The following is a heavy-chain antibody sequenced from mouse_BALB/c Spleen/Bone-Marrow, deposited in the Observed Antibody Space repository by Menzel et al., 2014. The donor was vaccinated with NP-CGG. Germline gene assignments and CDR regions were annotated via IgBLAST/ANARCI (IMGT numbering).Heavy chain of an antibody. V-gene: IGHV3-1*02. CDR3: ASSTTVVADGYFDV. CDR1: GYSITSGYS. CDR2: IHYSGST. J-gene: IGHJ1*01. D-gene: IGHD1-1*01. Sequence: EVKLMESGPDLVKPSQSLSLTCTVTGYSITSGYSWHWIRQFPGNKLEWMGYIHYSGSTNYNPSLKSRISITRDTSKIQFFLQLNSVTTEDTATYYCASSTTVVADGYFDVWGAGTTVTVSS.